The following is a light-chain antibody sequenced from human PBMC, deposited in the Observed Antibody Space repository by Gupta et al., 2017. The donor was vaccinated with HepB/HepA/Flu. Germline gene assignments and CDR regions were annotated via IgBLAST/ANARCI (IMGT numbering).Light chain of an antibody. Sequence: QSVLTQPPSVSAAPGQKVTISCSGSSSNIGNNYVSWYQQLPGTAPKLLIYDNNKRPPGIPDRFSGSKSGTSATLGITGLQTGDEADYYCGTWDSSPSAGVVVFGGGTKLTVL. CDR2: DNN. CDR1: SSNIGNNY. CDR3: GTWDSSPSAGVVV. J-gene: IGLJ2*01. V-gene: IGLV1-51*01.